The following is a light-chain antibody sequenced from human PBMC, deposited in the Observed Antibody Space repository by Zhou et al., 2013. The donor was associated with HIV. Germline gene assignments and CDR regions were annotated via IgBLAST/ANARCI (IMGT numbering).Light chain of an antibody. V-gene: IGKV1-8*01. CDR3: QQYNSYST. Sequence: AIRITQSPSSLSASTGDRVTITCRASQGISTYLAWYQQKPGKAPKVLVFGASTLQTGVPSRFSGSGSGTEFTLTISSLQPDDFATYYCQQYNSYSTFGQGTKLEIK. CDR2: GAS. J-gene: IGKJ2*01. CDR1: QGISTY.